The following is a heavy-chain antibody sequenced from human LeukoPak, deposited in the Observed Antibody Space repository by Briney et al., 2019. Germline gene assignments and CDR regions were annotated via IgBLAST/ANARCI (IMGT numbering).Heavy chain of an antibody. CDR1: GSTFSSSE. CDR3: AKTIPYWYFDL. J-gene: IGHJ2*01. V-gene: IGHV3-23*01. D-gene: IGHD5-24*01. CDR2: IAVGGGTT. Sequence: GGSLRLSCAASGSTFSSSELSWVRQAPGKGLEWVSAIAVGGGTTYADSVVGRFIISRDNSKNTLYLQMSSLRAEDTAIYYCAKTIPYWYFDLWGRGTLVTVSS.